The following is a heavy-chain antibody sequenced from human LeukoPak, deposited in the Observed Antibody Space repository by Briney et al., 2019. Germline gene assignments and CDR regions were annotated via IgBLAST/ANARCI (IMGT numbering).Heavy chain of an antibody. CDR2: IIPILGIA. CDR1: GGTFCSYA. J-gene: IGHJ1*01. V-gene: IGHV1-69*04. CDR3: ARALGIAAAGTGYFQH. Sequence: SLKVSCTASGGTFCSYAISWVRQAPGQGLEWMGRIIPILGIANYAQKFQGRVTITADKSTSTAHMELSSLRSEDTAVYYCARALGIAAAGTGYFQHWGQGTLVTVSS. D-gene: IGHD6-13*01.